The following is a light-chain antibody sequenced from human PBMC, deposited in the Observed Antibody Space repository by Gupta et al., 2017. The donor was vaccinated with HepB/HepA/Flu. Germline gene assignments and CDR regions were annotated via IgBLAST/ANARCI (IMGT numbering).Light chain of an antibody. Sequence: SYALPQPPSVSVSPGQTARITCSGEALPKQYAYWYQQKPGQAPVLGIYKDSERPSGIPERFSGSSSGTTVTLTISGVQAEDEADYYCQSADSSGTYKVVLGGGTKLTVL. CDR1: ALPKQY. V-gene: IGLV3-25*03. J-gene: IGLJ2*01. CDR3: QSADSSGTYKVV. CDR2: KDS.